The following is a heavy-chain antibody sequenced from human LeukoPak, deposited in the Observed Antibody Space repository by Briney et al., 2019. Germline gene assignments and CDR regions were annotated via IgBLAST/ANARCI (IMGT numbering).Heavy chain of an antibody. V-gene: IGHV3-23*01. CDR3: AKDAAGPEY. CDR1: GLTFSSYS. CDR2: ISASGGDT. Sequence: PGGSLRLSCVVSGLTFSSYSMSWVRQAPGKGLDWVSGISASGGDTWYPDSVKGRFTISRDNSKNTLFLQMSSLRVEDTAMYYCAKDAAGPEYWGEGTVVTVSS. D-gene: IGHD6-13*01. J-gene: IGHJ4*02.